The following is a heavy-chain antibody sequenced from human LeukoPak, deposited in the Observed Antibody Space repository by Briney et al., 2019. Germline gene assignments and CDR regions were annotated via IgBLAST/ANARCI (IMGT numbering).Heavy chain of an antibody. CDR2: INPTSGGT. V-gene: IGHV1-2*02. CDR3: ARLVGLSTTASY. CDR1: GYTFIGYY. J-gene: IGHJ4*02. D-gene: IGHD5/OR15-5a*01. Sequence: GASVKVSCKASGYTFIGYYLHWVRQAPGEGREGMGWINPTSGGTNYAQKFQDRVTMTRDTSINTAYMELSRLTSDDTAVYYCARLVGLSTTASYWGQGTLVIVSS.